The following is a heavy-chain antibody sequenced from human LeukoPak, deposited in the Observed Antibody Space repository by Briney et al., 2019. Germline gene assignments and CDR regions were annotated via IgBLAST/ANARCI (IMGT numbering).Heavy chain of an antibody. CDR1: GFTFSSYA. V-gene: IGHV3-30*04. CDR2: ISYDGSNK. J-gene: IGHJ4*02. Sequence: GGSLRLSCAASGFTFSSYAMHWVRQAPGKGLEWVAVISYDGSNKYYADSVKGRFTISRDNSKNTLYLQMNSLRAEDTAVYYCARDWGEGSGYYLFPDYWGQGTLVTVSS. CDR3: ARDWGEGSGYYLFPDY. D-gene: IGHD3-22*01.